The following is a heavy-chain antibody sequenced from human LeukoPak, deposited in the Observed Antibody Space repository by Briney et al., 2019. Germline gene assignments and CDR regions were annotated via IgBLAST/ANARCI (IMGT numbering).Heavy chain of an antibody. V-gene: IGHV3-7*03. D-gene: IGHD3-22*01. J-gene: IGHJ4*02. Sequence: PGGSLRLSCAASGFTFSSYWMTWVRQAPGKGLEWVANIKEDGSEKYFVGSVRGRFTISRDNSKNTLYLQMNSLRAEDTAVYYCAKGPLYYYDSSGYPPTDYWGQGTLVTVSS. CDR3: AKGPLYYYDSSGYPPTDY. CDR1: GFTFSSYW. CDR2: IKEDGSEK.